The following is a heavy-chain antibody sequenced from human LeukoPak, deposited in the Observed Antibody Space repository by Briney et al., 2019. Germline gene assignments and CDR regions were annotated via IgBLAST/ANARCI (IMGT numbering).Heavy chain of an antibody. CDR3: ARDYGDETPPDY. CDR1: GFTFDDYG. D-gene: IGHD4-17*01. Sequence: GGSLRLSCAASGFTFDDYGMSWVRQAPGKGLEWVSGINWNGGSTGYADSVKGRFTIPRDNAKNSLYLQMNSLRAEDTALYYCARDYGDETPPDYWGQGTLVTVSS. J-gene: IGHJ4*02. V-gene: IGHV3-20*04. CDR2: INWNGGST.